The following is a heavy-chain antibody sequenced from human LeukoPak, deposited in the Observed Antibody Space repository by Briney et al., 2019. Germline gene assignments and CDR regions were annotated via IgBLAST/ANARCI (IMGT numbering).Heavy chain of an antibody. V-gene: IGHV1-69*04. CDR1: GGTFSSYT. J-gene: IGHJ6*03. CDR2: IIPILGIA. Sequence: SVKVSCKASGGTFSSYTISWVRQAPGQGLEWVGRIIPILGIANYAQKFQGRVTITADKSTSTAYMELSSLRSEDTAVYYCARDRGGTVVTPTHYMDVWGEGTTVTVSS. CDR3: ARDRGGTVVTPTHYMDV. D-gene: IGHD4-23*01.